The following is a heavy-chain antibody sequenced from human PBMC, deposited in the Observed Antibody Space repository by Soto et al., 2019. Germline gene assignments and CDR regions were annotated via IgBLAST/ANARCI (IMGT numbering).Heavy chain of an antibody. CDR2: IYYSGGT. CDR3: ERAVGGYDALDYFDY. D-gene: IGHD5-12*01. Sequence: SETLSLTCTVSGDSISSYYWSWIRQPPGKGLEWIGYIYYSGGTNYNPSLKRRVTISVDTSKNQFSLKLSSVTAADTAVYYCERAVGGYDALDYFDYWGQGTLVTVSS. CDR1: GDSISSYY. J-gene: IGHJ4*02. V-gene: IGHV4-59*01.